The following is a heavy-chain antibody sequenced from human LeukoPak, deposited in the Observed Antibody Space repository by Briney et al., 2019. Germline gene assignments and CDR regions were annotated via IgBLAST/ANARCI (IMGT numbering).Heavy chain of an antibody. CDR1: GFTLSSYA. CDR2: IHPDGSIT. Sequence: PGGSLRLSCAASGFTLSSYAMSWVRQAPGTGLVWVSRIHPDGSITTYADSVKGRFTISRDNAKNTLYLQMNSLRAEDTAVYYCVPQQTYSPYNWFDPWGQGTLVTVSS. J-gene: IGHJ5*02. D-gene: IGHD5-12*01. CDR3: VPQQTYSPYNWFDP. V-gene: IGHV3-74*03.